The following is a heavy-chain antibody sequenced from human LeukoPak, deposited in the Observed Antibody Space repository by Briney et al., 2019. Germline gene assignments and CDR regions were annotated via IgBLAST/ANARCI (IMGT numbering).Heavy chain of an antibody. Sequence: SETLSLTCAVYGGSFSGYYWSWIRQPPGKGLEWIGEINHSGSTNYNPSLKSRVTISVDTSKNQFSLKLSSVTAADTAVYYCASRRGGPGSYSARYFQHWGQGTLVTVSS. CDR2: INHSGST. CDR3: ASRRGGPGSYSARYFQH. CDR1: GGSFSGYY. J-gene: IGHJ1*01. D-gene: IGHD3-10*01. V-gene: IGHV4-34*01.